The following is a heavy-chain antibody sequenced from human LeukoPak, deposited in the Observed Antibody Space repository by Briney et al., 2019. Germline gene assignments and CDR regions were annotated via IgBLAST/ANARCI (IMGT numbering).Heavy chain of an antibody. CDR1: GFTFSSHW. CDR2: IKYDGREI. D-gene: IGHD1-1*01. V-gene: IGHV3-7*01. CDR3: ASDGVPPGIIFDS. J-gene: IGHJ4*02. Sequence: GGSLRLSCGASGFTFSSHWMNWVRQAPGKGLEWVASIKYDGREIFYADSVKGRFTISRDNAKNSLNLQMNSLSAEDTAVYYCASDGVPPGIIFDSWGQGTLVTVSP.